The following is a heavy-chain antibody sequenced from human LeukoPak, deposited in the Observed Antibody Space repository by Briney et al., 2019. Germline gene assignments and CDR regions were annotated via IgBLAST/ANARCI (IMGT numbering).Heavy chain of an antibody. D-gene: IGHD2-8*01. V-gene: IGHV3-48*04. J-gene: IGHJ3*02. CDR3: ARHGRMEAFDI. CDR2: ISSSSSTI. CDR1: GFTFSSYS. Sequence: GGSLRLSCAASGFTFSSYSRNWVRQAPGKGLEWVSYISSSSSTIYYADSVKGRFTISRDNAKNSLYLQMNSLRAEDTAVYYCARHGRMEAFDIWGQGTMVTVSS.